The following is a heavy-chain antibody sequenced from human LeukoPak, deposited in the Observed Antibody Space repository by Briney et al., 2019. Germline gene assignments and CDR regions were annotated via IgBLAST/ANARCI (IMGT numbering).Heavy chain of an antibody. CDR1: GGSISSYY. CDR2: IYYSGST. V-gene: IGHV4-59*01. CDR3: GRDRLAANWFVP. J-gene: IGHJ5*02. D-gene: IGHD2-15*01. Sequence: PSETLSLTCTVSGGSISSYYWSWIRQPPGKGLEWIEYIYYSGSTNYNPSLKSRVTISVDTSKNQFSLKLSSVNAADTAVYYCGRDRLAANWFVPWGQGTLVTVSS.